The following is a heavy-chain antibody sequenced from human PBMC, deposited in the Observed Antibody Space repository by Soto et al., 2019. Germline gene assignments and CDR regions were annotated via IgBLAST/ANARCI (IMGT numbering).Heavy chain of an antibody. V-gene: IGHV3-23*01. CDR2: ISGSGGST. CDR1: GFTFSSYA. CDR3: AKEQGPLYYYDSSGYSFDY. Sequence: GGSLRLSCAASGFTFSSYAMSWVRQAPGKGLEWVSAISGSGGSTYYADSVKGRFTISRDNSKNTLYLQMNSLRAEDTAVYYCAKEQGPLYYYDSSGYSFDYWGQGTLVTVSS. J-gene: IGHJ4*02. D-gene: IGHD3-22*01.